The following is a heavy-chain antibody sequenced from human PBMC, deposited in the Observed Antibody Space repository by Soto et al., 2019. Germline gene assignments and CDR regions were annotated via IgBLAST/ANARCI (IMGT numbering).Heavy chain of an antibody. CDR3: TRWYSIMWNAPHQERDV. D-gene: IGHD1-26*01. V-gene: IGHV3-49*04. CDR2: IRGKAYGGAV. Sequence: GSLRLSCTGSEFSFGHYAMTWVRQAQGKAQERVACIRGKAYGGAVEYAASVKGRFTISRDDSKSIAYLQMDSLKREDSGVYYCTRWYSIMWNAPHQERDVWGQGTTVTVTS. CDR1: EFSFGHYA. J-gene: IGHJ6*02.